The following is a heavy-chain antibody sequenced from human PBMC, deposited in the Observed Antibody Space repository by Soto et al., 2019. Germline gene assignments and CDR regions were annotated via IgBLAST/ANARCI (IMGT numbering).Heavy chain of an antibody. CDR2: VSAYNGER. CDR3: SRGTSIPASGDY. V-gene: IGHV1-18*01. D-gene: IGHD6-6*01. Sequence: ASVKVSCKASGYTFTNYGINWVRQAPGQGLEWLGWVSAYNGERRYAQRVQARVIMTTDTSTTTAYMELRSLRSDDTVVYYCSRGTSIPASGDYWGQGTLVTVSS. J-gene: IGHJ4*01. CDR1: GYTFTNYG.